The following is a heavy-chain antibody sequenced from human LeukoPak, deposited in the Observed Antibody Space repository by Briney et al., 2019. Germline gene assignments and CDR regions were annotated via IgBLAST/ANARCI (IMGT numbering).Heavy chain of an antibody. D-gene: IGHD2-15*01. CDR1: GFTFSIYS. V-gene: IGHV3-30*18. CDR2: ISYDGNNK. CDR3: AKGVDYCSGGSCPADY. J-gene: IGHJ4*02. Sequence: GGSLRLSCAASGFTFSIYSMNWVRQAPGKGLEWVAVISYDGNNKYYADSVKGRFTISRDNSKNTLFLQMNSLRAEDTAVYYCAKGVDYCSGGSCPADYWGPGTLVTVSS.